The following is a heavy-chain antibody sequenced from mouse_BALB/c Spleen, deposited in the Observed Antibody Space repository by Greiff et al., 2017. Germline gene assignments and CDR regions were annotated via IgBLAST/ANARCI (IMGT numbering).Heavy chain of an antibody. CDR2: ISSGGSYT. V-gene: IGHV5-9-4*01. CDR3: ARYDYDGYAMDY. Sequence: EVQGVESGGGLVKPGGSLKLSCAASGFTFSSYAMSWVRQSPEKRLEWVAEISSGGSYTYYPDTVTGRFTISRDNAKNTLYLEMSSLRSEDTAMYYCARYDYDGYAMDYWGQGTSVTVSS. D-gene: IGHD2-4*01. J-gene: IGHJ4*01. CDR1: GFTFSSYA.